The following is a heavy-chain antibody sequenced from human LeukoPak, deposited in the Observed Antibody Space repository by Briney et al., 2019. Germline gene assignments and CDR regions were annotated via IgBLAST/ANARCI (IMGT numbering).Heavy chain of an antibody. CDR2: LSSSGGNP. D-gene: IGHD3-3*01. CDR3: AKELHDFWSGYWGV. J-gene: IGHJ4*02. V-gene: IGHV3-23*01. Sequence: GGSLRLSCAASGFTFGNYAMNWVRQAPGKGLEWVSSLSSSGGNPNYADSVKGRFTISRDNSKNTLFLQMNSLRAEDTALYSCAKELHDFWSGYWGVWGQGTLVTVSS. CDR1: GFTFGNYA.